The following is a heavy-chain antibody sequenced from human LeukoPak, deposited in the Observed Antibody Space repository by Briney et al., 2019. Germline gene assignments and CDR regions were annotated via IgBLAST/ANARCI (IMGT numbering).Heavy chain of an antibody. V-gene: IGHV3-74*01. J-gene: IGHJ6*02. CDR3: VPASGDV. CDR1: GFTFSSYW. CDR2: INSDGSST. Sequence: GGSLTLSCAASGFTFSSYWMHWVRQAPGKGLVWVSRINSDGSSTSHADSVKGRFTISRDNAKNTLYLQMNSLRVDDTAVYYCVPASGDVWGQGTTVTVSS. D-gene: IGHD3-10*01.